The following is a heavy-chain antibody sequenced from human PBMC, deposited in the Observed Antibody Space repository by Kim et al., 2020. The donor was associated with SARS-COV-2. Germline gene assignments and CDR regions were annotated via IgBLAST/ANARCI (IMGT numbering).Heavy chain of an antibody. V-gene: IGHV3-33*01. D-gene: IGHD6-19*01. CDR2: IWYDGSNK. CDR3: ARSIKAVAGYDF. J-gene: IGHJ4*02. Sequence: GGSLRLSCAASGFTFSNYGMHWVRQAPGKGLEWVAVIWYDGSNKYYADSVKGRFTISRDNSKNTLYLQMNSLRAEGTAVYYCARSIKAVAGYDFWGQGTLVTVSS. CDR1: GFTFSNYG.